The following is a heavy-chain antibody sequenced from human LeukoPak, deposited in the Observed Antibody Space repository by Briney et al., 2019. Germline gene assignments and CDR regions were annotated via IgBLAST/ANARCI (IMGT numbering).Heavy chain of an antibody. CDR1: GFTFSTYG. J-gene: IGHJ6*02. D-gene: IGHD2-2*01. V-gene: IGHV3-23*01. CDR3: AKDRVPAAKSYYYYYDMDV. Sequence: PGGSLRLSCAASGFTFSTYGMSWVRQAPGKGLEWVSSISGSGGITYYADSVKGRFTISRDNSKNTLYLQMNSLRAEDTAVYYCAKDRVPAAKSYYYYYDMDVWGQGTTVTVSS. CDR2: ISGSGGIT.